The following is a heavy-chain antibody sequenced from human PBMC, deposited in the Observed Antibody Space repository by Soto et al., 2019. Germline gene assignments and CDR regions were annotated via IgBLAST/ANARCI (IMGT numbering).Heavy chain of an antibody. Sequence: ASVKVSCKASGYTFTTHNINWVRQATGQGLELMGWMNPNSGTTGYAQKFQDRITLTRXXXXTXAXMELXXXTFDETAVYFCVRYGVAGAYWGKEPQVTFPS. CDR3: VRYGVAGAY. J-gene: IGHJ4*01. D-gene: IGHD3-9*01. V-gene: IGHV1-8*02. CDR1: GYTFTTHN. CDR2: MNPNSGTT.